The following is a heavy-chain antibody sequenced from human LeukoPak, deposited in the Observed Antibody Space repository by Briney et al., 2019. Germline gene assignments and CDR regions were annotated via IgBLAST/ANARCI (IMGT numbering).Heavy chain of an antibody. V-gene: IGHV3-64D*06. Sequence: PGGSLRLSCAVSGFTLSSYSMNWVRQAPGKGLEYVSAISSNGGTTYYADSVKGRFTISRDNSKNTLYLQMSSLRVEDTAVYYCVRNYYDSSGYYLAGYWGQGTLVTVSS. CDR1: GFTLSSYS. CDR3: VRNYYDSSGYYLAGY. J-gene: IGHJ4*02. CDR2: ISSNGGTT. D-gene: IGHD3-22*01.